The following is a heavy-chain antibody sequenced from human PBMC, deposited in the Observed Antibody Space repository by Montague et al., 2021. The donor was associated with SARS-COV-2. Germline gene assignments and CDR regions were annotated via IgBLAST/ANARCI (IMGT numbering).Heavy chain of an antibody. J-gene: IGHJ5*02. V-gene: IGHV4-4*02. D-gene: IGHD3-10*01. CDR3: ARCITMVRGVTKRNNWFDP. CDR1: GGSIGSDNW. CDR2: NFHSGST. Sequence: SETLSLTCAVSGGSIGSDNWWSWVRQSPGKGLEWIGENFHSGSTNYNPSLKSRVTMSVDKSKNDFSLKLSPVTAADTAMYYCARCITMVRGVTKRNNWFDPWGRGILVTVSS.